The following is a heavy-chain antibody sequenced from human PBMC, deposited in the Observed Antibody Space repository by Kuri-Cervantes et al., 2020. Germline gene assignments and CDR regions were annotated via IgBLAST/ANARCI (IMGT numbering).Heavy chain of an antibody. CDR3: ARGRLYYYDSSGRGTRYFDI. J-gene: IGHJ3*02. CDR2: IYYSGST. CDR1: GGSISSYY. D-gene: IGHD3-22*01. Sequence: SETLSLTCTVSGGSISSYYWSWIRQPPGKGLEWIGYIYYSGSTNYNPSLKSRVTISVDTSKNQFSLKLSSVTAADTAVYYCARGRLYYYDSSGRGTRYFDIWGQGTMVTVSS. V-gene: IGHV4-59*01.